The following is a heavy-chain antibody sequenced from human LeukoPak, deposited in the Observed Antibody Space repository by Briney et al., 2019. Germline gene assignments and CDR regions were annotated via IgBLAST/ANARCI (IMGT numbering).Heavy chain of an antibody. CDR3: ARVWGYYGSGSYVPFDI. CDR1: GGTFSIYG. Sequence: GASVKVSCKGSGGTFSIYGISWVRQAPGRGLEWMGRIIPILGQTNYAQNFQGRVTITADISTSTAYMELSSLRSEDTAVYYCARVWGYYGSGSYVPFDIWGQGTMVTVSS. CDR2: IIPILGQT. V-gene: IGHV1-69*04. D-gene: IGHD3-10*01. J-gene: IGHJ3*02.